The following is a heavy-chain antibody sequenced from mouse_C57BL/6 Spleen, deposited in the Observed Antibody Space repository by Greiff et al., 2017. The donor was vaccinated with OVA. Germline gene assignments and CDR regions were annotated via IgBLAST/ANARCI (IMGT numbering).Heavy chain of an antibody. D-gene: IGHD3-3*01. CDR1: GYAFTNYL. V-gene: IGHV1-54*01. CDR2: LNPGSGGT. Sequence: VQLQQSGAELVRPGTSVKVSCKASGYAFTNYLIEWVKQRPGQGLEWIGVLNPGSGGTNYNEKFKGKATLTADKSSSTAYMQLSSLTSEDSAVYFCARDLGYWGQGTTLSVSS. J-gene: IGHJ2*01. CDR3: ARDLGY.